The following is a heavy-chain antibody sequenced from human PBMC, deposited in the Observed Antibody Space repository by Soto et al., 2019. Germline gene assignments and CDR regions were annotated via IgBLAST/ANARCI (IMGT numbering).Heavy chain of an antibody. V-gene: IGHV4-59*01. CDR2: IYYSGST. CDR3: ARVSSGNIEY. Sequence: QVQLQELGPGLVKPSETLSLTCTVSGGSISSYYWSWIRQPPGKGLEWIGNIYYSGSTNYNPSLKSRVTISVDTSKNQFSLKLSSVTAADTAVYYCARVSSGNIEYWGQGTLVTVSS. J-gene: IGHJ4*02. D-gene: IGHD1-26*01. CDR1: GGSISSYY.